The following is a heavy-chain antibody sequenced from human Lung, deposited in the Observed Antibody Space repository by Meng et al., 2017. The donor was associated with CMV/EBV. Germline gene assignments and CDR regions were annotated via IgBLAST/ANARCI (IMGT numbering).Heavy chain of an antibody. D-gene: IGHD2-15*01. V-gene: IGHV3-30-3*01. J-gene: IGHJ5*02. CDR3: VRGQLFCIGSCCYQHLDP. CDR1: GFTFSSFA. Sequence: GGSLRLSCAASGFTFSSFAMHWVRQAPGKGLEWVAVISYNGFNEYYADSVKGRFTISRDNSKNTLSLQMNSLRAEDTALYYCVRGQLFCIGSCCYQHLDPWGQGTLVTVSS. CDR2: ISYNGFNE.